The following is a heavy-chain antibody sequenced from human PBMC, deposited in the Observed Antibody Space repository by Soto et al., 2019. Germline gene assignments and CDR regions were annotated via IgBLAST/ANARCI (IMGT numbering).Heavy chain of an antibody. D-gene: IGHD6-13*01. CDR3: ARGASGYSSSPTYFDY. Sequence: ASVKVSCKASVGTFSSYAISWVRQAPGQGLEWMGGIIPIFGTANYAQKFQGRVTITADESTSTAYMELSSLRSEDTAVYYCARGASGYSSSPTYFDYWGQGTLVTVSS. CDR2: IIPIFGTA. CDR1: VGTFSSYA. J-gene: IGHJ4*02. V-gene: IGHV1-69*13.